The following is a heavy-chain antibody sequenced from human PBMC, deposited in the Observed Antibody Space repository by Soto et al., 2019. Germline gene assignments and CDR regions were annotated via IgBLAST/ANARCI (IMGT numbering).Heavy chain of an antibody. Sequence: SETLSLTCTVSGGSISSGGYYWSWIRQHPGKGLEWIGYIYYSGSTYYNPSLKSRVTISVDTSKNQFSLKLSSVTAADTAVYYCARGQAADGYWFDPWGQGTLVTVAS. CDR1: GGSISSGGYY. CDR3: ARGQAADGYWFDP. CDR2: IYYSGST. D-gene: IGHD6-13*01. V-gene: IGHV4-31*03. J-gene: IGHJ5*02.